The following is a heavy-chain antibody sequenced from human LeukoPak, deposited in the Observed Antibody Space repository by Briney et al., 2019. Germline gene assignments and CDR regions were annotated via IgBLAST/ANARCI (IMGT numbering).Heavy chain of an antibody. CDR1: GGSISSYY. D-gene: IGHD1-26*01. CDR2: IYYSGST. J-gene: IGHJ6*02. Sequence: SETLSLTCTVSGGSISSYYWSWIRQPPGKGLEWIGYIYYSGSTNYNPSLKSRVTISVDTSKNQFSLKLSSVTAADTAVYYCARVGVGATLTYYYYGMDVWGQGTTVTVSS. CDR3: ARVGVGATLTYYYYGMDV. V-gene: IGHV4-59*08.